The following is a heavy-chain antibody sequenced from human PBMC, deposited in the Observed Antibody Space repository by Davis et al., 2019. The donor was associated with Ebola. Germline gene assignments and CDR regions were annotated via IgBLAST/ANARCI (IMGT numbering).Heavy chain of an antibody. J-gene: IGHJ4*02. CDR2: LDGGNGDT. CDR1: GFTFSSYS. D-gene: IGHD6-6*01. Sequence: GESLKISCAASGFTFSSYSMNWVRQAPGKGPEWVSTLDGGNGDTYYTDSVRGRFTVSRDISKDTLFLQMDNLRVEDTALYYCAKGGAAHTPFDYWGQGTLVTVSS. V-gene: IGHV3-23*01. CDR3: AKGGAAHTPFDY.